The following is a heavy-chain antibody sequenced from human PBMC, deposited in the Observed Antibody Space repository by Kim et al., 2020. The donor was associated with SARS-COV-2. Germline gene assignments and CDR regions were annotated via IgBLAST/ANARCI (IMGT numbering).Heavy chain of an antibody. CDR3: AAGIGLHFLL. V-gene: IGHV5-10-1*01. Sequence: GESLKISCKGSGYSFTSYWISWVRQMPGKGLEWMGRIDPSDSYTNYSPSFQGHVTISADKSISTAYLQWSSLKASDTAMYYCAAGIGLHFLLWGQGTLVTVSS. J-gene: IGHJ4*02. CDR1: GYSFTSYW. CDR2: IDPSDSYT. D-gene: IGHD3-3*02.